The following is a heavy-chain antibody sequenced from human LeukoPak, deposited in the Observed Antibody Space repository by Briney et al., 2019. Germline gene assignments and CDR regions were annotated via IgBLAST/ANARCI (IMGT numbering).Heavy chain of an antibody. D-gene: IGHD3-10*01. CDR3: ARGLVLLWFGSNFDY. CDR2: INHSGST. J-gene: IGHJ4*02. V-gene: IGHV4-34*01. CDR1: GGSFSGYY. Sequence: SETLSLTCAVYGGSFSGYYWSWIRQPPGKGLEWIGEINHSGSTNYNPSLKSRVTISVDTSKNQFSLKLSSVTAADTAVYYCARGLVLLWFGSNFDYWGQGTLVTVSS.